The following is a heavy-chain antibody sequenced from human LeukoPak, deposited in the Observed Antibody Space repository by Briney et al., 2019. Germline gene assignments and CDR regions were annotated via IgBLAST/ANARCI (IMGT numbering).Heavy chain of an antibody. J-gene: IGHJ4*02. D-gene: IGHD3-3*01. Sequence: SETLSLTCTVSGGSISSSSYYWGWIRQPPGKGLEWIGSIYYSGSTYYNPSLKSRVTISVDTSKNQFSLKLSSVTAADTAVYYCARLRTMENDYWGQGTLVTVSS. CDR2: IYYSGST. V-gene: IGHV4-39*01. CDR1: GGSISSSSYY. CDR3: ARLRTMENDY.